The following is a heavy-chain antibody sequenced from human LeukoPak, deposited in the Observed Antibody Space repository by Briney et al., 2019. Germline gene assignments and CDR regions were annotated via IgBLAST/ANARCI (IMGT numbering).Heavy chain of an antibody. V-gene: IGHV3-74*01. Sequence: GGSLRLSCAASGFTFSSYWMHWVRQAPGKGLVWVSRTNSDGSSTSYADSVKGRLTISRDNAKNTLYLQMNSLRAEDTAVYYCARDLGVGRAAVWFDYWGQGTLVTVSS. D-gene: IGHD6-13*01. CDR1: GFTFSSYW. CDR2: TNSDGSST. J-gene: IGHJ4*02. CDR3: ARDLGVGRAAVWFDY.